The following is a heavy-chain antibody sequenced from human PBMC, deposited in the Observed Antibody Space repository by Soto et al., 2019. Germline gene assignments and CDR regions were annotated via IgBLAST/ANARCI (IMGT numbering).Heavy chain of an antibody. J-gene: IGHJ6*02. CDR3: ASEYCSGGSCYYYGMDV. Sequence: QVQLVESGGGVVQPGRSLRLSCAASGFTFSSYGMHWVRQAPGKGLEWVAVIWYDGSNKYYADSVKGRFTISRDNSKNTLYLQTNSLRAEEMAVYYCASEYCSGGSCYYYGMDVWGQGTTVTVSS. CDR2: IWYDGSNK. D-gene: IGHD2-15*01. CDR1: GFTFSSYG. V-gene: IGHV3-33*01.